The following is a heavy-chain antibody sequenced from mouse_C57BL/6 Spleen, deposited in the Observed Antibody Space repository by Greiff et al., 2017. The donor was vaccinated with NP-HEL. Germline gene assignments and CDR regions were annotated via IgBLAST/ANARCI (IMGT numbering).Heavy chain of an antibody. D-gene: IGHD1-1*01. CDR2: INPSNGGT. V-gene: IGHV1-53*01. J-gene: IGHJ4*01. CDR3: ARSRITTVVEGVYYAMDY. CDR1: GYTFTSYW. Sequence: VQLKQPGTELVKPGASVKLSCKASGYTFTSYWMHWVKQRPGQGLEWIGNINPSNGGTNYNEKFKSKATLTVDKSSSTAYMQLSSLTSEDSAVYYCARSRITTVVEGVYYAMDYWGQGTSVTVSS.